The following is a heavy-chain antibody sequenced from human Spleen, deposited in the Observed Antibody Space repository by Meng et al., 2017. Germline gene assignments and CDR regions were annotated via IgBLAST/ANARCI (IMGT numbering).Heavy chain of an antibody. Sequence: QITLKESGPTLVKATQTLTLTCTFSGFSLSTSGVGVAWIRQPPGKALEWLALIYWDDDTRYSPALESRLTITKDTSKNQVVLTMSDMDPVDTATYYCVHRRGDWSLDYWGQGTLVTVSS. V-gene: IGHV2-5*02. CDR3: VHRRGDWSLDY. CDR2: IYWDDDT. J-gene: IGHJ4*02. CDR1: GFSLSTSGVG. D-gene: IGHD3-3*01.